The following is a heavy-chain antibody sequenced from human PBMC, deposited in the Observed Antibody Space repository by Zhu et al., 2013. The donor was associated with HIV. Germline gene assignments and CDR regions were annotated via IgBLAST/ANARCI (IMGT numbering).Heavy chain of an antibody. D-gene: IGHD1-1*01. J-gene: IGHJ4*02. CDR3: ASELASSYYFDS. CDR1: GYTLRSHY. CDR2: ISPSGDST. V-gene: IGHV1-46*01. Sequence: QVQLVQSGAEVKKPGASVKVSCKAPGYTLRSHYIHWVRQAPGQGLEWMGLISPSGDSTNYVEKFQGRVTMTRDTSTNTAYMEMSSLISEDTAVYYCASELASSYYFDSWGQGTLVTVSS.